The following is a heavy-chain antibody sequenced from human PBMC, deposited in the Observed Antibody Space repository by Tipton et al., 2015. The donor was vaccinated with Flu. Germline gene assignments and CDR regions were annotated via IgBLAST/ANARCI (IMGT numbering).Heavy chain of an antibody. D-gene: IGHD4-17*01. Sequence: TLSLTCTVSGGSISNYYWSWIRQPAGKGLEWIGRLYGSGTTKYNTSLKSRVTMSLDTSKNRLSLNLRSVTVADTAVYYCAREREDGDYADYWGQGTLVTVSS. J-gene: IGHJ4*02. V-gene: IGHV4-4*07. CDR1: GGSISNYY. CDR2: LYGSGTT. CDR3: AREREDGDYADY.